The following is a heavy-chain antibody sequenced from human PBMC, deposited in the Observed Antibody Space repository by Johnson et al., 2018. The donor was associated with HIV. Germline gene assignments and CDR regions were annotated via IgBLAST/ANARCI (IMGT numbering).Heavy chain of an antibody. J-gene: IGHJ3*02. Sequence: QVQLVESGGGVVQPGRSLRLSCAASGFTFSSYAMHWVRQAPGKGLEWVAVISYDGSNKYYADSVKGRFTISRDNSKNTLYLQMNSLRAEDTAVYYCASRYTFGAFDIRGQGTMVTVAS. CDR1: GFTFSSYA. V-gene: IGHV3-30*04. D-gene: IGHD1-1*01. CDR2: ISYDGSNK. CDR3: ASRYTFGAFDI.